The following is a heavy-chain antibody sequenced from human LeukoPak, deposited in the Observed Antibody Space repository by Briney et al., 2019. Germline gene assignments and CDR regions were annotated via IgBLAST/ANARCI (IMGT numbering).Heavy chain of an antibody. CDR2: IIPIFGTA. Sequence: SVKVSCKASGGTFSSYAISWVRQALGQGLEWMVGIIPIFGTANYAQKFQGRVTITADESTSTAYMELSSLRSEDTAVYYCARSRYCSSTSCYRRNYYFDYWGQGTLVTVSS. CDR3: ARSRYCSSTSCYRRNYYFDY. CDR1: GGTFSSYA. J-gene: IGHJ4*02. V-gene: IGHV1-69*13. D-gene: IGHD2-2*01.